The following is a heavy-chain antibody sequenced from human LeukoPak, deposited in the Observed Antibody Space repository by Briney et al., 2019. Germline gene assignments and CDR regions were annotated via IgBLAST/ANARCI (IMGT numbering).Heavy chain of an antibody. CDR1: GGSISGYY. CDR3: ARGPEYYDSSGYYLGWYFDL. V-gene: IGHV4-59*01. J-gene: IGHJ2*01. D-gene: IGHD3-22*01. Sequence: SETLSLTCTVSGGSISGYYWNWSRQPPGKGVEWIGNLYYMRGAWYKSSLKSRVTTSVDTSRNEFSLKLSSVTAADTAVYYCARGPEYYDSSGYYLGWYFDLWSRGTLVTVSS. CDR2: LYYMRGA.